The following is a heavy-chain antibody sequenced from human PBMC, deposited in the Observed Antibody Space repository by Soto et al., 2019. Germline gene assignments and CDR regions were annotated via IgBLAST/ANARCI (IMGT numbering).Heavy chain of an antibody. D-gene: IGHD4-17*01. CDR3: ARELRNYYFDY. CDR2: IWYDGSNK. Sequence: ESGGGVAQPGRSLRISCAASGFTFSSYGMHWVRQAPGKGLEWVAVIWYDGSNKYYADSVKGRFTISRDNSKNTLYLQINSLRAEDTDVYYCARELRNYYFDYWGQGTLVTVSS. J-gene: IGHJ4*02. V-gene: IGHV3-33*01. CDR1: GFTFSSYG.